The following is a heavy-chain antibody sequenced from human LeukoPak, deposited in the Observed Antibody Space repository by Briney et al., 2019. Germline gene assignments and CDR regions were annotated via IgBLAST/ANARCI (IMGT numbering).Heavy chain of an antibody. CDR1: GYIFTSYY. CDR3: ARNYLGFSY. V-gene: IGHV1-46*01. Sequence: ASVKVSCKASGYIFTSYYMHWVRQAPGQGLEWMGLINPSGGSTSYAQKFQGRVTMTRDTSISTAYMELSSLRSEDTAMYYCARNYLGFSYWGQGTLVTVSS. D-gene: IGHD7-27*01. CDR2: INPSGGST. J-gene: IGHJ4*02.